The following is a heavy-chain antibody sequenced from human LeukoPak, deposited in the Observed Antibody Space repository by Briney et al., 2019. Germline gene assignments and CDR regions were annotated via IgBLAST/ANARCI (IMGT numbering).Heavy chain of an antibody. Sequence: SETLSLTCTVSGGSISSGGYYWSWIRQPPGKGLEWIGYICHSGSTYHNPSLKSRVTISVDRSKNQFSLKLSSVTAADTAVYYCARGAALRYFDWSLDYYYYMDVWGKGTTVTVSS. CDR1: GGSISSGGYY. V-gene: IGHV4-30-2*01. J-gene: IGHJ6*03. CDR3: ARGAALRYFDWSLDYYYYMDV. D-gene: IGHD3-9*01. CDR2: ICHSGST.